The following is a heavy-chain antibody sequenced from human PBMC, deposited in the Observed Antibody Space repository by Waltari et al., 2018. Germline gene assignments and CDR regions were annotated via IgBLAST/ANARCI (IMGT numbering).Heavy chain of an antibody. CDR3: VTGLTTVTAKDYFDH. V-gene: IGHV3-7*01. CDR2: IKQDGSEN. D-gene: IGHD4-17*01. J-gene: IGHJ4*02. Sequence: EVQLVESGGGSVQPGGSMRLSCAASGMTLRSYWRNWVRQAPGKGREWVANIKQDGSENNYVDSVEGRFSISRDNAQNSLYLQMNSLRAEDTAIYYCVTGLTTVTAKDYFDHWGQGALVTVSS. CDR1: GMTLRSYW.